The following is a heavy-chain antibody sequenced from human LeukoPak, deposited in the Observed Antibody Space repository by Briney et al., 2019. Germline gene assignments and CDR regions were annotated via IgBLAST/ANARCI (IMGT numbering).Heavy chain of an antibody. Sequence: PSETLSLTCTVSGGSISSYYWSWIRQPPGKGLEWIGYIYYSGSTNYNPSLKSRATISVDTSKNQFSLKLSSVTAADTAVYYCARHPTYYYGSGSYLGWFDPWGQGTLVTVSS. V-gene: IGHV4-59*08. CDR3: ARHPTYYYGSGSYLGWFDP. CDR2: IYYSGST. D-gene: IGHD3-10*01. J-gene: IGHJ5*02. CDR1: GGSISSYY.